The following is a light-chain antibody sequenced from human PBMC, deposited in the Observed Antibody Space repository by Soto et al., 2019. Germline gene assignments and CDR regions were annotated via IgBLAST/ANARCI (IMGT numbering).Light chain of an antibody. CDR2: EVT. CDR1: SSDIGGYNA. J-gene: IGLJ1*01. Sequence: QSALTQPASVSGSPRQTITISCTGTSSDIGGYNAVSWYQHHPGKAPKLIIYEVTHRPAGISDRFSASKSGNTASLTISGLQAEDEADYYCNSFRVNHLYVFGTGTKVTVL. CDR3: NSFRVNHLYV. V-gene: IGLV2-14*01.